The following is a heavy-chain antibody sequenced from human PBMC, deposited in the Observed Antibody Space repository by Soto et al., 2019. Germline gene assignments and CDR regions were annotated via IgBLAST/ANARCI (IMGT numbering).Heavy chain of an antibody. D-gene: IGHD6-19*01. CDR1: GGTFSSYA. CDR2: IIASYGTT. J-gene: IGHJ5*02. CDR3: ARDKSTSIAVANWFDP. Sequence: ASVKVSCKASGGTFSSYAISWVRQAPGQRLEWMGWIIASYGTTKYSQKFQDRVTITRDTSASTAYMELSSLRSEDTAVYYCARDKSTSIAVANWFDPWGQGTLVTVS. V-gene: IGHV1-3*01.